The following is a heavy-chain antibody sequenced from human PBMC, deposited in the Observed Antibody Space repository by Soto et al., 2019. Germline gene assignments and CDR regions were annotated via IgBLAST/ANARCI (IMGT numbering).Heavy chain of an antibody. CDR2: INPNSGGT. D-gene: IGHD2-2*01. V-gene: IGHV1-2*04. Sequence: QVQLVQSGAEVKKPGASVKVSCKASGYTFTGYYMHWVRQAPGQGLEWMGWINPNSGGTNYAQTFQGWVTMTRDTSISTAYMELSRLRSDDTAVYYCAREVVLVPATPGWFDPWCQGTLVTVSS. CDR1: GYTFTGYY. J-gene: IGHJ5*02. CDR3: AREVVLVPATPGWFDP.